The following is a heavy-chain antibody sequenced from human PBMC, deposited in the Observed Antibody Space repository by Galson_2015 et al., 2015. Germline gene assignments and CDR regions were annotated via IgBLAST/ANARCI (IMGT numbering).Heavy chain of an antibody. D-gene: IGHD3-10*01. CDR2: MNPNSGNT. CDR3: ARWGDMVRRVYRDY. V-gene: IGHV1-8*01. CDR1: GYTFTSYD. Sequence: SVKVSCKASGYTFTSYDINWVRQATGQGLEWMGWMNPNSGNTGYAQKFQGRVTMTRNTSISTAYMELSSLRSEDTAVYYCARWGDMVRRVYRDYWGQGTLVTVSS. J-gene: IGHJ4*02.